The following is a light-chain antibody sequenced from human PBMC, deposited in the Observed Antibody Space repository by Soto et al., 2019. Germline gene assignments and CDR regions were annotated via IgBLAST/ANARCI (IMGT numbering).Light chain of an antibody. V-gene: IGLV2-14*01. CDR3: SSYTSSITPYV. CDR2: GVS. CDR1: ITDIGAYNY. J-gene: IGLJ1*01. Sequence: QSVLTQPASVSGSPGQSITISCTGTITDIGAYNYVSWYQQHPGKAPKLLIYGVSSRPSGVSNRFSGSKSGNAAYLTISGLQADDEAEYYCSSYTSSITPYVFGPGTKLTVL.